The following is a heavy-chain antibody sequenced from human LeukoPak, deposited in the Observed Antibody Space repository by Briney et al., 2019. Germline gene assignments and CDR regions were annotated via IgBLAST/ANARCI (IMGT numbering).Heavy chain of an antibody. CDR3: ARHYYDSSGYSF. V-gene: IGHV3-23*01. CDR2: ISGSGGST. CDR1: GFTFNDYA. Sequence: SGGSLRLSCAASGFTFNDYAMSWVRQAPGKGLEWVSAISGSGGSTFYADSVKGRFTISRDNSENTLYLQMNSLRAEDTAVYYCARHYYDSSGYSFWGQGTLVTISS. J-gene: IGHJ4*02. D-gene: IGHD3-22*01.